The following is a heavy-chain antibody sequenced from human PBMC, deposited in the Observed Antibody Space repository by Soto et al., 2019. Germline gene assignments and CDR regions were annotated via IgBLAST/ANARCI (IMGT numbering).Heavy chain of an antibody. CDR3: ARGEYDFWSGYYTRWFDP. V-gene: IGHV1-69*13. Sequence: SVKVSCKASGGTFSSYAISWVRQAPGQGLEWMGGIIPIFGTANYAQKFQGRVTITADESTSTAYMELSSLRSEDTAVYYCARGEYDFWSGYYTRWFDPWGQGTLVTV. D-gene: IGHD3-3*01. J-gene: IGHJ5*02. CDR2: IIPIFGTA. CDR1: GGTFSSYA.